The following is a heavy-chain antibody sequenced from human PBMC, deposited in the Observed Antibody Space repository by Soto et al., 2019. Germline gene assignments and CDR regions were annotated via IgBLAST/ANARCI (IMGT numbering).Heavy chain of an antibody. D-gene: IGHD2-15*01. CDR2: IYYSGST. CDR1: GGSISSGDYY. J-gene: IGHJ4*02. Sequence: SETLSLTCTVSGGSISSGDYYWSWIRQPPGKGLEWIGYIYYSGSTYYDPSLKSRVTISVDTSKNQFSLKLSSVTAADTAVYYCASRPGGYCSGGSCRPFDYWGQGTLVTVSS. V-gene: IGHV4-30-4*01. CDR3: ASRPGGYCSGGSCRPFDY.